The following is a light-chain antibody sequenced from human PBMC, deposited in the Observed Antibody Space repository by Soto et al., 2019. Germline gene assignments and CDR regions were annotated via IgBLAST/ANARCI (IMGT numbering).Light chain of an antibody. Sequence: SYELTQPPSVSVAPGHTASIPCGGDNMRGKSVHWYQQKPGQAPVLVVFDNSGRPSGIPERFSGSNSGNTATLTISRVEAGDEADYYCQVWDSSTDQVVFGGGTKLTVL. CDR2: DNS. J-gene: IGLJ3*02. CDR1: NMRGKS. V-gene: IGLV3-21*02. CDR3: QVWDSSTDQVV.